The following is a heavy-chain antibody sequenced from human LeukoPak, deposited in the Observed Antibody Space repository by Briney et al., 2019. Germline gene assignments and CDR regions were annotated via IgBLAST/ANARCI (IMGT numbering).Heavy chain of an antibody. CDR1: GGTFSSHA. CDR2: IIPIFGTT. CDR3: ARGDSGYDYGFDN. Sequence: SVKVSCKASGGTFSSHAISWVRQAPGQGLEWVGGIIPIFGTTNYAQKFQGRVTITTDESTSIGYMELRSLRSDDTAVYYCARGDSGYDYGFDNWGQGTLVTVSS. D-gene: IGHD5-12*01. V-gene: IGHV1-69*05. J-gene: IGHJ4*02.